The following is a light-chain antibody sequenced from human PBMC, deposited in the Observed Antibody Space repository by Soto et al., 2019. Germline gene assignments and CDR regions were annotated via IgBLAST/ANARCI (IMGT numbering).Light chain of an antibody. V-gene: IGKV3-20*01. CDR1: QSLYFSF. Sequence: EIVLTQSPCTLSLSPGERATLSCRASQSLYFSFLAWYQQKSGQAPRLLIHGAISRAAGIPARFSGRASETDFTLIIDAVEPEDSAVYYCQQYGRPPYTFGRGTRLEI. J-gene: IGKJ5*01. CDR2: GAI. CDR3: QQYGRPPYT.